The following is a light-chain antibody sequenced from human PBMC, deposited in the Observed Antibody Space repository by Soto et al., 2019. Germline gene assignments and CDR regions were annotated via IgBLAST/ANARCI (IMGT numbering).Light chain of an antibody. CDR2: GAS. CDR3: QQYNSYPWT. CDR1: QSVSSN. V-gene: IGKV3-15*01. Sequence: EIVMTQSPATLSLSPGEGATLSCRASQSVSSNLAWHQQKPGQAPRLLIYGASTRATGVPARFGGSGSGTEFTLTISSLQSEDFATYYCQQYNSYPWTFGQGTKVDIK. J-gene: IGKJ1*01.